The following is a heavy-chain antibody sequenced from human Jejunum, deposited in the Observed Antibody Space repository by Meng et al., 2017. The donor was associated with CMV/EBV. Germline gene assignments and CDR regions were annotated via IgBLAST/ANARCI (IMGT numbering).Heavy chain of an antibody. CDR1: GYTFTDHN. J-gene: IGHJ4*02. D-gene: IGHD7-27*01. CDR3: ARDVWGFDY. V-gene: IGHV1-18*04. Sequence: QFHLLQSGAEVKKPGASVKISCKTSGYTFTDHNIGWVRQAPGQGLEWVGWISLGNGQTVYGHKVQGRVTVTTDTSTSTAYMELRSLRSDDTAMYYCARDVWGFDYWGQGTLVTVFS. CDR2: ISLGNGQT.